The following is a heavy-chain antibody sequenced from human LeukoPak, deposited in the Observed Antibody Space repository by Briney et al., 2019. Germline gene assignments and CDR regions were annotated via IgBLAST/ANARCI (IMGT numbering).Heavy chain of an antibody. V-gene: IGHV4-34*01. CDR1: GGSFSGYY. Sequence: PSETLSLTCAVYGGSFSGYYWSWIRQPPGKGLEWIGEINHSGSTNYNPSLKSRVTISVDTSKNQFSLKLSSVTAADTAVYYCARANRYYYDSSGYPHNWFDPWGQGTLVTVSS. J-gene: IGHJ5*02. CDR2: INHSGST. CDR3: ARANRYYYDSSGYPHNWFDP. D-gene: IGHD3-22*01.